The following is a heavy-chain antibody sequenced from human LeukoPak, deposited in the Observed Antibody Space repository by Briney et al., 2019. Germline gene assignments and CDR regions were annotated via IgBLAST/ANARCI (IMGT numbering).Heavy chain of an antibody. V-gene: IGHV4-59*01. Sequence: PSETLSLTCTVSGGSISSYYWSWIRQPPGKGLEWIGYIYYSGSTNYNPSLKSQVTISVDTSKNQFSLKLSSVTAADTAVYYCARPIYGDLEMDAFDIWGQGTMVTVSS. CDR1: GGSISSYY. D-gene: IGHD4-17*01. J-gene: IGHJ3*02. CDR3: ARPIYGDLEMDAFDI. CDR2: IYYSGST.